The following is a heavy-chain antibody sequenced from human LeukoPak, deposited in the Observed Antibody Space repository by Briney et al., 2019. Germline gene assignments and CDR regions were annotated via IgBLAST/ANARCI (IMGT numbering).Heavy chain of an antibody. V-gene: IGHV1-18*01. D-gene: IGHD3-9*01. CDR1: GYTFTSYG. CDR3: ARDGVRYFDWLLYEYNWFDP. CDR2: ISPYNGNT. J-gene: IGHJ5*02. Sequence: ASVKVSCKASGYTFTSYGISWVRQAPGQGLEWMGWISPYNGNTNYAQKLQGRVTMTTDTSTTTAYMELRSLRSDDTAVYYCARDGVRYFDWLLYEYNWFDPWGQGTLVTVSS.